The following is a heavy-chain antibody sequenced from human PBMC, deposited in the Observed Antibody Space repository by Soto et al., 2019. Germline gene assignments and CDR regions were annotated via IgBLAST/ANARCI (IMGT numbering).Heavy chain of an antibody. CDR3: ARCVLAVADSYYYYGMDV. CDR1: GYTFTSYD. Sequence: GASVKVSCKASGYTFTSYDINWVRRATGQGLEWMGWMNPNSGNTGYAQKFQGRVTMTRNTSISTAYMELSSLRSEDTAVYYCARCVLAVADSYYYYGMDVWGQGTKVTVSS. J-gene: IGHJ6*02. D-gene: IGHD6-19*01. CDR2: MNPNSGNT. V-gene: IGHV1-8*01.